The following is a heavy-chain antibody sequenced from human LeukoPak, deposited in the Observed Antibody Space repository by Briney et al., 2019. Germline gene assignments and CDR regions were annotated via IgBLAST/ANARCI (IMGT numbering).Heavy chain of an antibody. J-gene: IGHJ4*02. CDR3: ARGGGSYYFDY. CDR1: GFTFSSYA. D-gene: IGHD3-10*01. V-gene: IGHV3-30*14. CDR2: ISYDGSNK. Sequence: GGSLRLSCAASGFTFSSYAMHWVRQAPCKGLEWVAVISYDGSNKYYADSVKGRFTISRDNSKNTLYLQMNSLRAEDTAVYYCARGGGSYYFDYWGQGTLVTVSS.